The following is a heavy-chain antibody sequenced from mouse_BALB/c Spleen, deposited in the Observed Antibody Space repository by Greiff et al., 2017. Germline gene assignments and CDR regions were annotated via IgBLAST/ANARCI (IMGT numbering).Heavy chain of an antibody. CDR3: VRESGNYDY. D-gene: IGHD1-1*02. CDR1: GFTFNTYA. V-gene: IGHV10-1*02. Sequence: EVMLVESGGGLVQPKGSLKLSCAASGFTFNTYAMNWVRQAPGKGLEWVARIRSKSNNYATYYADSVKDRFTISRDDSQSMLFLQMNNLKTEDTAMYYCVRESGNYDYWGQGTTLTVSS. J-gene: IGHJ2*01. CDR2: IRSKSNNYAT.